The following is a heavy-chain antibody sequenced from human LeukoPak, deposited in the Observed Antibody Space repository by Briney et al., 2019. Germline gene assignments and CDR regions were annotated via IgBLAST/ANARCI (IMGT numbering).Heavy chain of an antibody. Sequence: ASVKVSCKASGGTFSSYAISWVRQAPGQGLEWMGGIIPIFGTANYAQKFQGRVTITADKSTSTAYMELSSLRSEDTAVYYCAPGTGHMVRGVIMRRTYYMDVWGKGTTVTVSS. D-gene: IGHD3-10*01. CDR2: IIPIFGTA. CDR3: APGTGHMVRGVIMRRTYYMDV. J-gene: IGHJ6*03. V-gene: IGHV1-69*06. CDR1: GGTFSSYA.